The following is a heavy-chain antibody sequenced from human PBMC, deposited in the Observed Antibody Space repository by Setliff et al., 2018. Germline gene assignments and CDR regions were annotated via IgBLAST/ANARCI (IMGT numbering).Heavy chain of an antibody. V-gene: IGHV4-39*07. CDR2: ITYSGTS. Sequence: SETLSLTCSVVGGSLSSNAYQWAWLRLSPEKGLQWIGSITYSGTSHSGASRRSRVTISVDTSKNQFSLKLSSVTAVDTAVYYCARVGGYYYYYYGMDVWGQGTTVTVSS. CDR3: ARVGGYYYYYYGMDV. J-gene: IGHJ6*02. CDR1: GGSLSSNAYQ.